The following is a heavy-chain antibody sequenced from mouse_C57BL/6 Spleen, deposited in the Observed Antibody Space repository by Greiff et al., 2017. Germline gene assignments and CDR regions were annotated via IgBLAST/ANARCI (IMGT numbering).Heavy chain of an antibody. Sequence: QVQLQQPGAELVKPGASVKMSCKASGYTFTSYWLTWVKQRPGQGLEWIGDIYPGSGSTNYNEKFKSKATLTVDKSSSTAYMQLSSLTTEDSAVYYCTRDPFCFYYWGQGTTLTVSA. CDR1: GYTFTSYW. CDR2: IYPGSGST. V-gene: IGHV1-55*01. J-gene: IGHJ2*01. CDR3: TRDPFCFYY.